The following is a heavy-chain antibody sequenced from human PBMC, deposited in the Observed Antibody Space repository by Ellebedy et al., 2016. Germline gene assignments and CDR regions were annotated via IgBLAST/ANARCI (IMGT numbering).Heavy chain of an antibody. CDR2: IYHRGST. CDR1: GGSISSYY. J-gene: IGHJ6*02. D-gene: IGHD2-21*01. Sequence: SETLSLTCSVSGGSISSYYWSWIRQPPGKGLEWVGYIYHRGSTYYNPSLESRVTISVDSSKNQFSLKLTSVTAADTAVYYCARRNCGSDCYGMDVWGQGTTVTVSS. CDR3: ARRNCGSDCYGMDV. V-gene: IGHV4-30-2*01.